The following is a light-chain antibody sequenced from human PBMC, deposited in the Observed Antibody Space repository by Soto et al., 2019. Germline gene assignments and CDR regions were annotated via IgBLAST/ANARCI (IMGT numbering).Light chain of an antibody. CDR2: EVS. Sequence: QTVLTQPASVSGSPGQSITISCTGTSSDVGGYNYVSWYQQHPGKAPKLMIYEVSNRPAGVSNRFSGSKSGNTASLTISGLQAEDEADYYGSSYTSSSTGVFGTGTKLTVL. CDR1: SSDVGGYNY. V-gene: IGLV2-14*01. CDR3: SSYTSSSTGV. J-gene: IGLJ1*01.